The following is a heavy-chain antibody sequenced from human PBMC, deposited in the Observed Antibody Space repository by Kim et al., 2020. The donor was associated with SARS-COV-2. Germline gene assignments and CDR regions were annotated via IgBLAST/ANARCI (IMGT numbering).Heavy chain of an antibody. CDR3: ARDPGDRVRYYYFGMDV. CDR1: GGSVSSGSYY. J-gene: IGHJ6*02. CDR2: IHYSGTS. Sequence: SETLSLTCTVSGGSVSSGSYYWSWIRQPPGKGLEWIGYIHYSGTSDYNPSLKSRVTISLDTSKNQYSLNLKYVTAADTALYYCARDPGDRVRYYYFGMDVWGQGTTVTVSS. V-gene: IGHV4-61*01. D-gene: IGHD3-10*01.